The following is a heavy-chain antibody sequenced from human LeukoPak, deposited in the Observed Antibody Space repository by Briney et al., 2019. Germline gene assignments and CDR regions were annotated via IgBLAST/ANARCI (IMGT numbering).Heavy chain of an antibody. CDR2: ISKDGGNK. V-gene: IGHV3-43*02. CDR3: AKRSGAPNNFDY. CDR1: GFTFDEHD. Sequence: GGSLRLSCAASGFTFDEHDMYWVRQVPGKGLEWVCLISKDGGNKHYADSVKGRFSISRGNNRNSLSLQMNSLRSEDTALYFCAKRSGAPNNFDYWGQGALVTVSS. J-gene: IGHJ4*02. D-gene: IGHD1-1*01.